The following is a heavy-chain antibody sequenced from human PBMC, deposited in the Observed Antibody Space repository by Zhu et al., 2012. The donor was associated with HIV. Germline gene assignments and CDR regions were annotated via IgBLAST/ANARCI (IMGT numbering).Heavy chain of an antibody. D-gene: IGHD1-1*01. CDR1: GGSMSSHY. CDR2: MYSSGST. J-gene: IGHJ4*02. Sequence: QVQLQESGPQLVKPSETLSLTCTVSGGSMSSHYWNWVRQPPGKGLQWIGYMYSSGSTKYNFSLKSRVDISLDMSKNQFSLNLSSVTTADTAVYYCARSVKGQLVFDSWGQGALVTVSS. V-gene: IGHV4-59*11. CDR3: ARSVKGQLVFDS.